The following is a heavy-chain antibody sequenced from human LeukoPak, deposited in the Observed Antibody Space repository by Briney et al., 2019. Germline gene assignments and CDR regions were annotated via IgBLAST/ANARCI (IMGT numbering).Heavy chain of an antibody. Sequence: QPGGSLRLSCAGSGFTFSTSGMSWVRQTPGKGLEWVSSINTRGDRNYDAVSVKGRFTISRDNSKNTLYLQMKSLRADDTAIYYCAKELWSNRVFDSWGQGALVTVSS. V-gene: IGHV3-23*01. D-gene: IGHD2-8*02. CDR3: AKELWSNRVFDS. CDR1: GFTFSTSG. CDR2: INTRGDRN. J-gene: IGHJ5*01.